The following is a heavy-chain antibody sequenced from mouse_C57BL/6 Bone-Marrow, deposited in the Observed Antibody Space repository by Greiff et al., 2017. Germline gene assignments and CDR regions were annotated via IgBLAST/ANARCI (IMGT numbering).Heavy chain of an antibody. CDR1: GYTFTSYW. CDR3: ARERGYGNYYFDY. CDR2: IYPGSGST. D-gene: IGHD2-10*02. J-gene: IGHJ2*01. V-gene: IGHV1-55*01. Sequence: VQLQQSGAELVKPGASVKMSCKASGYTFTSYWITWVKQRPGQGLEWIGDIYPGSGSTNYNEKFKSKATLTVDTSSSTAYMQLSSLTSEDAAVYYCARERGYGNYYFDYWGQGTTLTVSS.